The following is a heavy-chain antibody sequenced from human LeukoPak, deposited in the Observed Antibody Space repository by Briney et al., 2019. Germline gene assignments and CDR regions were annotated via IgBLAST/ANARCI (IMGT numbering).Heavy chain of an antibody. CDR1: GYTFTGYY. V-gene: IGHV1-8*02. CDR2: VNPNSGNT. Sequence: ASVKVSCKASGYTFTGYYMHWVRQATGQGLEWMGWVNPNSGNTRYAQKFQGRVTMTRNTSISTAYMELSSLRSEDTAVYYCAKNYDFLTGYANWGQGTLVTVSS. D-gene: IGHD3-9*01. J-gene: IGHJ4*02. CDR3: AKNYDFLTGYAN.